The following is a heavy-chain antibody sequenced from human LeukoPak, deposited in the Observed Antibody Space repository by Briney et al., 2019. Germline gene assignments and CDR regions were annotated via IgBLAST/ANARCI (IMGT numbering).Heavy chain of an antibody. CDR1: GFIFSNYW. J-gene: IGHJ3*02. V-gene: IGHV3-74*01. CDR3: ARDLLLWFGESSKPDAFDI. D-gene: IGHD3-10*01. Sequence: GGSLRLSCAASGFIFSNYWVHWVRQDPGKGLVWVSRLNSDGSNTGYADSVKGRFTISRDNAKNSLYLQMNSLRAEDTVVYYCARDLLLWFGESSKPDAFDIWGQGTMVTVSS. CDR2: LNSDGSNT.